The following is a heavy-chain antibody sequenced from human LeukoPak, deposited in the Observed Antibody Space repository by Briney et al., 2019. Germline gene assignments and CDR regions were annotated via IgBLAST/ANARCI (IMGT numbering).Heavy chain of an antibody. J-gene: IGHJ4*02. CDR2: IYHSGST. CDR3: ARQGDSSGFDY. Sequence: SETLSLTCTVSGGSISSSNWWSWVRQPPGKGLEWIGEIYHSGSTNYNPSLKSRVTISVDASKNQFSLKLSSVTAADTAVYYCARQGDSSGFDYWGQGTLVTVSS. D-gene: IGHD6-19*01. CDR1: GGSISSSNW. V-gene: IGHV4-4*02.